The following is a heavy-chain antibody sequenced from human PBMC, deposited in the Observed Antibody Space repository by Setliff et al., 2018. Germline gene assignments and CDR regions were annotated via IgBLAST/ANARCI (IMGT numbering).Heavy chain of an antibody. Sequence: PGESLRLSCVVSGFSFSRHWMSWVRQAPGKGLEWVADIKQDGSTKHYLDSVKGRFTISRDNAKRSLYLQMNGLRADDTGVYYCVRDDADNYDAFDNWGQGTLVTVSS. D-gene: IGHD3-22*01. V-gene: IGHV3-7*01. CDR2: IKQDGSTK. J-gene: IGHJ3*02. CDR1: GFSFSRHW. CDR3: VRDDADNYDAFDN.